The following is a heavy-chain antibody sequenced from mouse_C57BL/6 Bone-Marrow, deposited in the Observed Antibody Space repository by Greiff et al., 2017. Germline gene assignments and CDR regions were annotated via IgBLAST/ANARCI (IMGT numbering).Heavy chain of an antibody. D-gene: IGHD1-1*01. Sequence: QVQLQQPGAELVKPGASVKLSCKASGYTFTSYWMHWVKQRPGQGLEWIGMIHPNSGSTNYNEKFKSKATLTVDKSSSTAYMQLSSLTSEDSAVYCCARGDYSGSTWYFDVWGTGTTVTVSS. J-gene: IGHJ1*03. CDR2: IHPNSGST. V-gene: IGHV1-64*01. CDR3: ARGDYSGSTWYFDV. CDR1: GYTFTSYW.